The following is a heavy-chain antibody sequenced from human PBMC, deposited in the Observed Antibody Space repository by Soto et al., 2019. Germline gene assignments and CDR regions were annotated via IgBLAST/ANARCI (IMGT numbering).Heavy chain of an antibody. CDR3: AKDNHYDSSEGYFDY. D-gene: IGHD3-22*01. V-gene: IGHV3-43D*04. J-gene: IGHJ4*02. CDR1: GFTFDDYA. CDR2: ISWDGGST. Sequence: GGSLRLSCAASGFTFDDYAMHWVRQAPGKGLEWVSLISWDGGSTYYADSVKGRFTISRDNSKNSLYLQMNSLRAEDTALYYCAKDNHYDSSEGYFDYWGQGTLVTVSS.